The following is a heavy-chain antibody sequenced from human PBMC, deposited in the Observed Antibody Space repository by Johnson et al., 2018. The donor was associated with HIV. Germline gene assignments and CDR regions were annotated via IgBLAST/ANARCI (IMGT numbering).Heavy chain of an antibody. CDR3: ARDSLVDSSSAPGFDI. V-gene: IGHV3-20*04. D-gene: IGHD6-6*01. Sequence: VQLVESGGGVVRPGGSLRLSCAASGFTFDDYGMSWVRQAPGKGLEWVSGINWNGGSTAYADSVKGRFTISRDNAKNSRYLQMNSLRAEDTALYYCARDSLVDSSSAPGFDIWGQGTMVTVSS. CDR1: GFTFDDYG. J-gene: IGHJ3*02. CDR2: INWNGGST.